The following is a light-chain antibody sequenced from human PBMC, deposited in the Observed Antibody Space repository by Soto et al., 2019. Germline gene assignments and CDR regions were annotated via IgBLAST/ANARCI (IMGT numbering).Light chain of an antibody. CDR3: QQRFIWPPLP. CDR2: DAS. V-gene: IGKV3-11*01. J-gene: IGKJ4*01. CDR1: QTVGTY. Sequence: EVVLTQSPATLSLSPGERATLSCRASQTVGTYLAWYQQKPGQAPRLLIYDASNRATGIPARFSGSGSGTDFTLTISSLEPEDCAVYYCQQRFIWPPLPFGGGTKVEIK.